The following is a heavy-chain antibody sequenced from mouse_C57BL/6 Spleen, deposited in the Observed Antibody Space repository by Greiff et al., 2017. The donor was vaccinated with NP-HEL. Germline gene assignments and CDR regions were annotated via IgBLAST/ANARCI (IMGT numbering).Heavy chain of an antibody. J-gene: IGHJ1*03. CDR2: IRNKANNHAT. CDR1: GFTFSDAW. CDR3: TRSYDYDGYFDV. Sequence: EVQLQQSGGGLVQPGGSMKLSCAASGFTFSDAWMDWVRQSPEKGLEWVAEIRNKANNHATYYAESVKGRFTISRDDSKSSVYLQMNSLRAEDTGIYYCTRSYDYDGYFDVWGTGTTVTVSS. V-gene: IGHV6-6*01. D-gene: IGHD2-4*01.